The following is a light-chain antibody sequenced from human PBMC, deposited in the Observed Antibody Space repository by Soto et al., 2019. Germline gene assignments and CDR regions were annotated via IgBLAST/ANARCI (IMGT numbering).Light chain of an antibody. Sequence: EFGMPHFPSTLPGSQGERATLSCRATRSGTSSYLAWYQQKPGQAPRLLIYGASSRATGIPDRFSGSGSGTDFTLTISRLEPEDFAVYYCQQYCSSPLTFGRGTKVDIK. CDR2: GAS. V-gene: IGKV3-20*01. CDR1: RSGTSSY. J-gene: IGKJ4*01. CDR3: QQYCSSPLT.